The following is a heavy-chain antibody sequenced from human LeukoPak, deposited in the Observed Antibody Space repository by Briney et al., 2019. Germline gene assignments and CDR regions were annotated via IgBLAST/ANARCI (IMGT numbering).Heavy chain of an antibody. CDR3: ARDPSSLDY. Sequence: SETLSLTCTVSGYSISSGYYWGWIRQPPGKGLEWIGSIYHSGSTYYNPSLKSRVTISVDTSKNQFSLKLSSVTAADTAVYYCARDPSSLDYWGQGTLVTVSS. V-gene: IGHV4-38-2*02. CDR2: IYHSGST. J-gene: IGHJ4*02. CDR1: GYSISSGYY.